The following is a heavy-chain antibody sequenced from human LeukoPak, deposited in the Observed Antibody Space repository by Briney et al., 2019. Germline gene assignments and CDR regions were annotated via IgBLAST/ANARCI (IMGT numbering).Heavy chain of an antibody. CDR1: GYTFTGYY. CDR2: INPNSGGT. CDR3: ARDLVLFTWVYFDY. Sequence: ASVKVSCRASGYTFTGYYMHWVRQAPGQGLEWMGRINPNSGGTNYAHKFQGRVTMTRDTSISTAYMELSRLRSDDTAVYYCARDLVLFTWVYFDYWGQGTLVTVSS. D-gene: IGHD6-13*01. V-gene: IGHV1-2*06. J-gene: IGHJ4*02.